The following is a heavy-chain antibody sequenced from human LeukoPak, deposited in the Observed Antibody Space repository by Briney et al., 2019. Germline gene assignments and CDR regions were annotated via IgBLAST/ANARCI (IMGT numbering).Heavy chain of an antibody. CDR1: GYTFTGYY. J-gene: IGHJ4*02. CDR2: INPSGGST. CDR3: ARRGILTGYMFDY. Sequence: ASVKVSCKTSGYTFTGYYIHWVRQAPGQGLEWMGIINPSGGSTTYAQKFQGRVTMTSDTSTSTVYMELSSLRSDDTAVYYCARRGILTGYMFDYWGQGTLVTVSS. D-gene: IGHD3-9*01. V-gene: IGHV1-46*03.